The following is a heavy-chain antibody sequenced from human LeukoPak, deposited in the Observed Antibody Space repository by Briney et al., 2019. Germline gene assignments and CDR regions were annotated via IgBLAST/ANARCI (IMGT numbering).Heavy chain of an antibody. Sequence: GSLRLSCVASGLSFSDSSMNWVRQAPGKGLEWVSYISSSSTTIYYADPVKGRFTISRDNAKNSLYLQMNSLRAEDTAIYYCARDGYWGQGTLVTVSS. V-gene: IGHV3-48*01. CDR1: GLSFSDSS. J-gene: IGHJ4*02. CDR2: ISSSSTTI. CDR3: ARDGY.